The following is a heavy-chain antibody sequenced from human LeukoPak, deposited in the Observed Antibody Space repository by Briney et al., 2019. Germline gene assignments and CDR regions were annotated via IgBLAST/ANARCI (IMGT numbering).Heavy chain of an antibody. CDR2: ISSSGSTI. D-gene: IGHD6-13*01. V-gene: IGHV3-48*04. J-gene: IGHJ4*02. Sequence: GRSLRLSCAASGFTFSSYGMHWVRQAPGKGLEWVSYISSSGSTIYYADSVKGRFTISRDNAKNSLYLQMNSLRAEDTAVYYCARERIAAAYYFDYWGQGTLVTVSS. CDR3: ARERIAAAYYFDY. CDR1: GFTFSSYG.